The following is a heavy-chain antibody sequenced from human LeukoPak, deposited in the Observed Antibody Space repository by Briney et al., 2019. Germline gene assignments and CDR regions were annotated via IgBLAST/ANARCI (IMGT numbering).Heavy chain of an antibody. V-gene: IGHV1-24*01. CDR1: GYTLTELS. CDR2: FDPEDGET. D-gene: IGHD1-26*01. Sequence: ASVKVSCKVSGYTLTELSMHWVRQAPGKGLEWMGGFDPEDGETIYAQKFQGRVTMTEDTSTDTAYMELSSLRSEDTAVYCCATVGGWESSPLDYWGQGTLVTVSS. CDR3: ATVGGWESSPLDY. J-gene: IGHJ4*02.